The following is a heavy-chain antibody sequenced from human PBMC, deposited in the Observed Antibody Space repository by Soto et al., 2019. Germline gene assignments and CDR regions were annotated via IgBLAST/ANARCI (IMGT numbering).Heavy chain of an antibody. V-gene: IGHV1-18*04. CDR3: ARAFYYDRSGSNFDH. J-gene: IGHJ4*02. CDR1: GDSFISHG. CDR2: INTYNGDT. D-gene: IGHD3-22*01. Sequence: ASVNVSCKASGDSFISHGLTWVRQAPGQGLEWMGWINTYNGDTNYAQNFQGRVTMTTDTSTSTAYMELKSLRSDDTAVYYCARAFYYDRSGSNFDHWGQGTLVTVSS.